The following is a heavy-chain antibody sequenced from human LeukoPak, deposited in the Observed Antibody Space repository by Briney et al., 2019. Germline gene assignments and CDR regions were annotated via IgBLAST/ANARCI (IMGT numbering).Heavy chain of an antibody. CDR3: ARPRLEYCSGGSCFDAFDT. CDR1: GFTFTDTY. D-gene: IGHD2-15*01. CDR2: ISGSGSTT. Sequence: PGGSLRLSCAVSGFTFTDTYMTWIRQAPGKGLEWVSAISGSGSTTSYADSVKGRFTISRDNSKNTLFLQMNSLTAEDTAIYSCARPRLEYCSGGSCFDAFDTWGQGTMVTVSS. J-gene: IGHJ3*02. V-gene: IGHV3-23*01.